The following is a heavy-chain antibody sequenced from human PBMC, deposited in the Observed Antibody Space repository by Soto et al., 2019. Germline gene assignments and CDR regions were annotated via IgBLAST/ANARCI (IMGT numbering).Heavy chain of an antibody. J-gene: IGHJ5*01. D-gene: IGHD1-26*01. CDR2: IRPGGDST. CDR1: GFRFRTRA. CDR3: PHPEEAAPWAGGLDS. Sequence: PGGSLRLSCAASGFRFRTRAMSWVRQAPGKGLEWVASIRPGGDSTYYADSVKGRFAVSRDNSNVTLYLQMDSLRVEDTAIYHSPHPEEAAPWAGGLDSWGQGTLVTVSS. V-gene: IGHV3-23*01.